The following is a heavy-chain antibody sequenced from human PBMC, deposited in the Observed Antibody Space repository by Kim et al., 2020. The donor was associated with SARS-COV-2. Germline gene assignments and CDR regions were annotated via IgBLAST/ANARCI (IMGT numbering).Heavy chain of an antibody. CDR3: TRGATRDWYFDL. CDR1: GFTFSSYD. CDR2: IGTAGDT. D-gene: IGHD1-26*01. Sequence: GGSLRLSCAASGFTFSSYDMHWVRQATGKGLEWVSAIGTAGDTYYPGSVKGRFTISRENAKNSLYLQMNSLRAGDTAVYYCTRGATRDWYFDLWGRGTLVTVSS. V-gene: IGHV3-13*01. J-gene: IGHJ2*01.